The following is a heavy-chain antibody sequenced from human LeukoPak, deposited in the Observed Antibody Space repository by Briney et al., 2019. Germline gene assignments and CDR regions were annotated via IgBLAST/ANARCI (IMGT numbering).Heavy chain of an antibody. CDR3: AREWGYSYGTYFDY. D-gene: IGHD5-18*01. J-gene: IGHJ4*02. CDR2: IKQDGSEK. CDR1: GFTFSSYW. V-gene: IGHV3-7*01. Sequence: PGGSLRLSCAASGFTFSSYWMSWVRQAPGKGLEWVADIKQDGSEKYYVDSVKGRFTISRDNAKNSLYLQMNSLRAEDTAVYYCAREWGYSYGTYFDYWGQGTLVTVSS.